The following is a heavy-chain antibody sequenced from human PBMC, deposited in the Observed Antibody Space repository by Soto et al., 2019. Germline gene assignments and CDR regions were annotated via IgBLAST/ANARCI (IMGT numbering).Heavy chain of an antibody. Sequence: TSETLSLTCTVSGGSISSGGYYWSWIRQHPVKGMEWIGYIYYSGSTYYNPSLKRRVTISVNTSKNQFSLMLSSVTAADTAVYYCARVCGGDCHYGMDVWGQGTTVTVSS. D-gene: IGHD2-21*02. CDR2: IYYSGST. V-gene: IGHV4-31*03. CDR1: GGSISSGGYY. CDR3: ARVCGGDCHYGMDV. J-gene: IGHJ6*02.